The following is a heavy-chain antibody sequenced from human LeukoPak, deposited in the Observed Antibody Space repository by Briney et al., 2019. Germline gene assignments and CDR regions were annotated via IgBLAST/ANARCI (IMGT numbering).Heavy chain of an antibody. V-gene: IGHV4-59*08. D-gene: IGHD5-18*01. Sequence: SETLSFTCTVSGGSISSYYWSWIRQPPGKGLEWIGYIYYSGSTNYNPSLKSRVTISVDTSKNQFSLKLSSVTTADTAVYYCARQDTAMVPYDYWGQGTLVTVSS. J-gene: IGHJ4*02. CDR2: IYYSGST. CDR1: GGSISSYY. CDR3: ARQDTAMVPYDY.